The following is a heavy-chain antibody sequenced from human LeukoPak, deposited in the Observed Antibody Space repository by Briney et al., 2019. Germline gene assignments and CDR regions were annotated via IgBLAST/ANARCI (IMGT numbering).Heavy chain of an antibody. D-gene: IGHD2-2*01. CDR1: GFTFSSYG. CDR3: AKDRGSCSNTSCYYSDY. V-gene: IGHV3-30*18. CDR2: ISYDGSNK. J-gene: IGHJ4*02. Sequence: GGSLRLSCAASGFTFSSYGMHWVRQAPGKGLEWVEVISYDGSNKFYADSVKGRFTISRDNSKNTLYLQMNSLRAEDTAVYYCAKDRGSCSNTSCYYSDYWGQGTLVTVSS.